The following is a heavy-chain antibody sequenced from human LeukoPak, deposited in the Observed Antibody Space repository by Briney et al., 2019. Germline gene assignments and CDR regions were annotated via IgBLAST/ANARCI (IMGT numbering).Heavy chain of an antibody. CDR2: ISYSGST. J-gene: IGHJ3*01. V-gene: IGHV4-61*01. Sequence: PSETLFLTCTVSGDSVSSGTYYWSWVRQPPGKGLEWIGFISYSGSTNYNPSLKSRITISVDMSKNQFSLKVRSMTAADTAVYYCARGPYVWGQGTMVTVSS. CDR3: ARGPYV. CDR1: GDSVSSGTYY.